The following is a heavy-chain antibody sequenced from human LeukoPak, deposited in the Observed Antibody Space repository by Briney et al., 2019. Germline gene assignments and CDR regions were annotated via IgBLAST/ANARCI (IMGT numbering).Heavy chain of an antibody. D-gene: IGHD3-3*01. V-gene: IGHV1-18*01. CDR1: GYTFTSYG. J-gene: IGHJ5*02. CDR3: AREYGTLYDFWSGYYIA. Sequence: GASVKVSCKASGYTFTSYGISWVRQAPGQGLEWMGWISAYNGNTNYAQKLQGRVTMTTDTSTSTAYMELSSLRSEDTAVYYCAREYGTLYDFWSGYYIAWGQGTLVTVSS. CDR2: ISAYNGNT.